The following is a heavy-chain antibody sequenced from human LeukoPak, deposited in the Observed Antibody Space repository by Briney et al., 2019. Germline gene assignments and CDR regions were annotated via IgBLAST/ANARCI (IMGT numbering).Heavy chain of an antibody. CDR3: ARGDYFDGGGRNWFDP. CDR1: GGSMSSYY. V-gene: IGHV4-4*07. Sequence: PSETLSLTCTVSGGSMSSYYWSLIRQPAGKGLEWIGCIHTSGTTYYNPSLKSRVTMSVDTSKNRFSLRLTSVTAADTAVYYCARGDYFDGGGRNWFDPWAQGTLVTVSS. J-gene: IGHJ5*02. D-gene: IGHD3-16*01. CDR2: IHTSGTT.